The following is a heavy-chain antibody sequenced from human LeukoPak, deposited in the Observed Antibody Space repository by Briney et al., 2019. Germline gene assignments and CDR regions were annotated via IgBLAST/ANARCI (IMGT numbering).Heavy chain of an antibody. D-gene: IGHD4-17*01. CDR1: GFTFSSYG. V-gene: IGHV3-33*06. CDR2: IWYDGSNK. Sequence: QPGRSLRLSCAASGFTFSSYGMHWVRQAPGKGLEWVAVIWYDGSNKYYADSVKGRFTISRDNSKNTLYLQMNSLRAEDTAVYYCAKLGDTVINPHFGYWGQGTLVTVSS. CDR3: AKLGDTVINPHFGY. J-gene: IGHJ4*02.